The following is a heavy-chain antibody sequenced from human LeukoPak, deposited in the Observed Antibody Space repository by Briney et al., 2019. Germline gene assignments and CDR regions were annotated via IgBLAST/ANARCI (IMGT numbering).Heavy chain of an antibody. Sequence: SETLSLTCTVSGGSISSYYLSWIRQPAGKGLEWIGRVYGGGSTTYNPSLKSRVTMSVDTSKNQFSLKLSAVTAADTAVYYCARGPTYQPIDFWGQGTLVTVSS. J-gene: IGHJ4*02. CDR1: GGSISSYY. V-gene: IGHV4-4*07. CDR3: ARGPTYQPIDF. D-gene: IGHD2-2*01. CDR2: VYGGGST.